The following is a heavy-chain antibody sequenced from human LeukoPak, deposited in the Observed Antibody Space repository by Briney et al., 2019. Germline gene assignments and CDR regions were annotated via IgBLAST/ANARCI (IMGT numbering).Heavy chain of an antibody. CDR2: IIPIFGTA. D-gene: IGHD4-17*01. Sequence: SVKVSCKASGGTFSSYAISWVRQAPGQGLEWMGGIIPIFGTANYAQKFQGRVTITADESTSTAYMELSSLRSEDTAVYYCARGPYGDYYYYYMDVWGKGTTVTISS. J-gene: IGHJ6*03. CDR3: ARGPYGDYYYYYMDV. CDR1: GGTFSSYA. V-gene: IGHV1-69*13.